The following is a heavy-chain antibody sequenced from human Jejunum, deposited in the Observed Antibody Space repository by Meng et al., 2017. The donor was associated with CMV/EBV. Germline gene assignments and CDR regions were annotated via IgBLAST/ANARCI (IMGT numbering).Heavy chain of an antibody. CDR3: ARGPYGDYKFDY. CDR1: GYTFTSYD. CDR2: VNPSSGNT. J-gene: IGHJ4*02. V-gene: IGHV1-8*01. D-gene: IGHD4-17*01. Sequence: QVQLVQSGAEGKKPGASVKASCKASGYTFTSYDINWVRQATGQGLEWMGWVNPSSGNTGYAQTFQGRVTMTRNTSISTVYTELSSLKSDDTAVYYCARGPYGDYKFDYWGQGTLVTVSS.